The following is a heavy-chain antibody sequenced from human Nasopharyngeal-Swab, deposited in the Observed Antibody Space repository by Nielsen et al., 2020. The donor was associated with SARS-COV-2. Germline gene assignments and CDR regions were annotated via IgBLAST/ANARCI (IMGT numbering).Heavy chain of an antibody. D-gene: IGHD1-1*01. CDR2: ISTTSNYI. V-gene: IGHV3-21*01. Sequence: GESLKISCAASGFTFSSYWMSWVRQAPGKGLEWVSSISTTSNYISYGDSVKGRFTISRDNAKNSLYLQMNSLRAEDTAVYYCVRDEDVVGTTFWYWGQGTLVTVSS. CDR1: GFTFSSYW. J-gene: IGHJ4*02. CDR3: VRDEDVVGTTFWY.